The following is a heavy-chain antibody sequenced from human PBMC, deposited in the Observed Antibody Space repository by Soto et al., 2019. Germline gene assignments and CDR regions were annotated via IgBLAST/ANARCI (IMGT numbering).Heavy chain of an antibody. CDR2: IIPIFGTA. CDR3: ASSIISGSYYFFFDY. D-gene: IGHD1-26*01. CDR1: GGTFSSYA. Sequence: GASVKVSCKASGGTFSSYAISWVRQAPGQGLEWMGGIIPIFGTANYAQKIQGRVTITADESTSTAYMELSSLRSEDTAVYYCASSIISGSYYFFFDYWGQGTLATVSS. J-gene: IGHJ4*02. V-gene: IGHV1-69*13.